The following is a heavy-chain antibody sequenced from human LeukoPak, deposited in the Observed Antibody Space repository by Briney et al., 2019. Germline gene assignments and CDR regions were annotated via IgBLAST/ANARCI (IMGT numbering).Heavy chain of an antibody. V-gene: IGHV1-2*02. CDR3: VRGGSYYVFYYYYYMDV. D-gene: IGHD1-26*01. CDR1: GYIFTNFG. J-gene: IGHJ6*03. Sequence: ASVKVSCKASGYIFTNFGISWVRQARGQGLEWMGWINPNSGGTNYAQKFQGRVTMTRDTSISTAYMELSRLRSDDTAVYYCVRGGSYYVFYYYYYMDVWGKGTTVTISS. CDR2: INPNSGGT.